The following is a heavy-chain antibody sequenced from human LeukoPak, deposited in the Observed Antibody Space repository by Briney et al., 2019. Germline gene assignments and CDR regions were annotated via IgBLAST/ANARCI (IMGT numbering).Heavy chain of an antibody. CDR1: GFTFSSYG. CDR3: ARGVLWWDQGLLSHPSFDY. CDR2: IWYDGSNK. J-gene: IGHJ4*02. D-gene: IGHD2-21*01. Sequence: GGSLRLSCAASGFTFSSYGMHWVRQAPGKGLEWVAVIWYDGSNKYYADSVKGRFTISRDNSKNTLYLQMNSLRAEDTAVYYCARGVLWWDQGLLSHPSFDYWGQGTLVTVSS. V-gene: IGHV3-33*01.